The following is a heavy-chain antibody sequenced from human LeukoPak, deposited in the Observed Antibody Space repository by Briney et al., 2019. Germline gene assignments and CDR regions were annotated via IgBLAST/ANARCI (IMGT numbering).Heavy chain of an antibody. CDR1: GGSFSGYY. D-gene: IGHD3-10*01. Sequence: PSETLSLTCAVYGGSFSGYYWSWIRQPPGKGLEWIGEINHSGSTNYNPSLKSRVTISVDTSKNQFSLKLSSVTAADTAVYYCARDPGRAETVWGVKNYWGQGTLVTVSS. CDR3: ARDPGRAETVWGVKNY. V-gene: IGHV4-34*01. J-gene: IGHJ4*02. CDR2: INHSGST.